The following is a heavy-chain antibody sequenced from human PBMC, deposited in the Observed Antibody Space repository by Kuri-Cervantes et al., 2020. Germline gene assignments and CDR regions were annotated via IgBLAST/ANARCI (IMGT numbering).Heavy chain of an antibody. D-gene: IGHD2-2*01. V-gene: IGHV4-38-2*02. CDR2: IYHSGST. J-gene: IGHJ4*02. Sequence: GSLRLSCTVSGYSISGGYYWGWIRQPPGKGLEWIGSIYHSGSTYYNPSLKSRVTISVDTSKNQFSLKLSSVTAADTAVYYCARADCSRTSCYDADWGQGTLVTVSS. CDR3: ARADCSRTSCYDAD. CDR1: GYSISGGYY.